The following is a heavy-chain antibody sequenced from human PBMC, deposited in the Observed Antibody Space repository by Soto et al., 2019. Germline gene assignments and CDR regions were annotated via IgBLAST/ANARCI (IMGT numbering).Heavy chain of an antibody. D-gene: IGHD2-15*01. CDR2: MYTGGST. CDR3: ARASVGPPGGGSWIMPFDS. Sequence: PSETLSLTCKASSGSVSNYYWSWIRQPAGKGLEWIGRMYTGGSTNYNPSLKSRVTMSVDTSKNQFSLSLTSVTAADTALYYCARASVGPPGGGSWIMPFDSWGRGTLVTVSS. CDR1: SGSVSNYY. V-gene: IGHV4-4*07. J-gene: IGHJ4*02.